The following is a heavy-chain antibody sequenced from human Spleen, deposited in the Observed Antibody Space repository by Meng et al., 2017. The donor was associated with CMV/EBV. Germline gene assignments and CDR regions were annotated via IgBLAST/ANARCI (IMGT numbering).Heavy chain of an antibody. CDR3: ARTKTLRGYSYGVFDH. V-gene: IGHV4-4*02. D-gene: IGHD5-18*01. J-gene: IGHJ4*02. CDR1: RGSVSTPNW. CDR2: VYHSGYT. Sequence: RGSVSTPNWWSWVRQPPGKGLEWIGEVYHSGYTNYSPSLKSRVTILVDRSKNQFSLKLSSVTAADTAVYYCARTKTLRGYSYGVFDHWGQGTLVTVSS.